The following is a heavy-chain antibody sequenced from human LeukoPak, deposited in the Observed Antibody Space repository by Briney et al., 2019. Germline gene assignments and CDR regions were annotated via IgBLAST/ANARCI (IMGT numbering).Heavy chain of an antibody. Sequence: RPSETLSLTCTVSGGSISSYYWSWIRQPAGKGLEWIGRIYTSGSTNYNPSLKSRVTMSVDTSKNQFSLKLSSVTAADTAVYYCARDLSERALCYYYYMDVWGKGTTVTVSS. J-gene: IGHJ6*03. CDR2: IYTSGST. D-gene: IGHD6-25*01. V-gene: IGHV4-4*07. CDR1: GGSISSYY. CDR3: ARDLSERALCYYYYMDV.